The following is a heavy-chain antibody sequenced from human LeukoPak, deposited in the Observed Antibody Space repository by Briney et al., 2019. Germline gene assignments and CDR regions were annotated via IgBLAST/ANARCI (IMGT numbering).Heavy chain of an antibody. D-gene: IGHD3-10*01. CDR1: GGTFCSYA. Sequence: ASVKVSCKASGGTFCSYAISWVRQAPGQGLEWMGRIIPILGIANYAQKFQGRVTMTRNTSISTAYMELSSLRSEDTAVYYCARVSISLDSEVWFGEFPGGFDPWGQGTLVTVSS. V-gene: IGHV1-69*04. J-gene: IGHJ5*02. CDR3: ARVSISLDSEVWFGEFPGGFDP. CDR2: IIPILGIA.